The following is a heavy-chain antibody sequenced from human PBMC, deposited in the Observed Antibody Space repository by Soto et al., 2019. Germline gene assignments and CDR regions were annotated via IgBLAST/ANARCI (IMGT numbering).Heavy chain of an antibody. CDR1: GHSISRGYY. CDR2: LYQSGST. Sequence: PSETLSLTCAVSGHSISRGYYWGWIRQPPGKGLEWIGSLYQSGSTYYNPSIKSRVTISVDTSKNQYSLTLSSVTAADTAVYYCARVQILRYVDWLYPGWFDPWGQGTLVTVSS. CDR3: ARVQILRYVDWLYPGWFDP. V-gene: IGHV4-38-2*01. J-gene: IGHJ5*02. D-gene: IGHD3-9*01.